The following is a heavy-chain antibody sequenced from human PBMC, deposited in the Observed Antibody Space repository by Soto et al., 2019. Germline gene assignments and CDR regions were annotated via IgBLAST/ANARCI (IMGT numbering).Heavy chain of an antibody. V-gene: IGHV3-15*01. CDR1: GFTFSNAW. J-gene: IGHJ6*03. CDR2: IKSKTDGGTT. CDR3: TTDAAIFGVVKIHYYYMDV. Sequence: GGSLRLSCAASGFTFSNAWMSWVRQAPGKGLEWVGRIKSKTDGGTTDYAAPVKGRFTISRDDSKNTLYLQMNSLKTEDTAVYYCTTDAAIFGVVKIHYYYMDVWGKGTTVTVSS. D-gene: IGHD3-3*01.